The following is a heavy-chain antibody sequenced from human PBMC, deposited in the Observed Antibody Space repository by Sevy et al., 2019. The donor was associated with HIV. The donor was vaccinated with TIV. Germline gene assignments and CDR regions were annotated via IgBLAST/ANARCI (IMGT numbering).Heavy chain of an antibody. Sequence: GGSLRLSCAGSGFDVSNNYMSWVRQAPGKGLEWVSIIYSSGTTYYADSVKGRFTISRDNAKNSLYLQMDSLRAEDTAVYYCARDCSSANCLWGMDVWGQGTTVTVSS. CDR1: GFDVSNNY. CDR2: IYSSGTT. CDR3: ARDCSSANCLWGMDV. J-gene: IGHJ6*02. D-gene: IGHD2-2*01. V-gene: IGHV3-53*01.